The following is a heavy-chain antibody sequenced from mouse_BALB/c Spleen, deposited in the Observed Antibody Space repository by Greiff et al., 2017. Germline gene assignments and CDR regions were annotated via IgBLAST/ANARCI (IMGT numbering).Heavy chain of an antibody. CDR1: GYTFTSYW. CDR3: TRFYDGYYHYYAMDY. J-gene: IGHJ4*01. Sequence: LQQPGSELVRPGASVKLSCKASGYTFTSYWMHWVKQRPGQGLEWIGNIYPGSGSTNYDEKFKSKATLTVDTSSSTAYMQLSSLTSEDSAVYYCTRFYDGYYHYYAMDYWGQGTSVTVSS. D-gene: IGHD2-3*01. V-gene: IGHV1S22*01. CDR2: IYPGSGST.